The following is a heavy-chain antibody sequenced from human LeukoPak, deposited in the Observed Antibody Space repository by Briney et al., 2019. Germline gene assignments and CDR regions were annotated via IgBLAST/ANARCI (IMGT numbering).Heavy chain of an antibody. Sequence: ASVKVSCKASGYTFTSYGISWVRQAPGHGLEWMGWISAYNGNTNYAQKLQGRVTMTTDTSTSTAYMELRSLRSDDTAVYYCARGWSGFDPYYYYGMDVWGQGTTVTVSS. CDR3: ARGWSGFDPYYYYGMDV. J-gene: IGHJ6*02. V-gene: IGHV1-18*01. CDR1: GYTFTSYG. CDR2: ISAYNGNT. D-gene: IGHD3-3*01.